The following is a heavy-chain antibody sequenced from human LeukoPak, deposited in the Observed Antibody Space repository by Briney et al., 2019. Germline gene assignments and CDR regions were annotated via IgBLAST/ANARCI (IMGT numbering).Heavy chain of an antibody. Sequence: PGGSLRLSCEASGFTFSSYGMHWVRQAPGKGLEWVAVIWYDGSNKYYADSVKGRFTISRDNSKNTLYLQMNSLRAEDTAVYYCANDLYPDYYDSRGLFDYWGQGTLVTVSS. CDR2: IWYDGSNK. CDR1: GFTFSSYG. D-gene: IGHD3-22*01. CDR3: ANDLYPDYYDSRGLFDY. J-gene: IGHJ4*02. V-gene: IGHV3-33*06.